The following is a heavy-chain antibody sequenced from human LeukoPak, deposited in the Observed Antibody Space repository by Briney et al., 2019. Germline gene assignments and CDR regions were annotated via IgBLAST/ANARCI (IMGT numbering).Heavy chain of an antibody. V-gene: IGHV3-23*01. CDR3: AKDSRLSENYRSFYYYYYMDV. J-gene: IGHJ6*03. CDR2: ISGSGGST. D-gene: IGHD1-7*01. CDR1: GFTFSSYA. Sequence: GGSLRLSCAASGFTFSSYAMSWVRQAPGKGLEWVSAISGSGGSTYYADSVKGRFTISRDNSKNTLYLQMNSLRAEDTAVYYCAKDSRLSENYRSFYYYYYMDVWGKGTTVTVSS.